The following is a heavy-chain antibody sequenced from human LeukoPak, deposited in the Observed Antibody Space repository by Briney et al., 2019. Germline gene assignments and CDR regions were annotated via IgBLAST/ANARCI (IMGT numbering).Heavy chain of an antibody. Sequence: PSETLSLTCTLSGGSISSYYWSWIRQPPGEGLEWIGYIHYSGSATYNPSLKSRVTISVDMSKNQFSLKLSSVTAADTAVYYCGRNAVEAASRWFDPWGQGTLVTVSS. V-gene: IGHV4-59*01. D-gene: IGHD1-1*01. CDR3: GRNAVEAASRWFDP. CDR2: IHYSGSA. CDR1: GGSISSYY. J-gene: IGHJ5*02.